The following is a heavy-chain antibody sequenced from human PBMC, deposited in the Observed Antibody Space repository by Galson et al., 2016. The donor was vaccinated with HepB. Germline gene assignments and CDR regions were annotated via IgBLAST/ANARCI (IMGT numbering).Heavy chain of an antibody. D-gene: IGHD2-2*01. CDR2: IYASGST. V-gene: IGHV4-61*02. Sequence: PLSLTCTVSGVSISSGSYYWSWIRQPAGKGLEWIGRIYASGSTDYNPSLRSRVTISVEMSKNQFSLNLNSVAAADTAVYFCAREPATSLFDMWGQGTLVTVSS. CDR1: GVSISSGSYY. CDR3: AREPATSLFDM. J-gene: IGHJ4*02.